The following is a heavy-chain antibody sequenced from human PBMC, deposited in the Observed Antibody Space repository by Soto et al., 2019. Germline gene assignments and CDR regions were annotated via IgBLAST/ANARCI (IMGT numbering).Heavy chain of an antibody. D-gene: IGHD3-3*01. J-gene: IGHJ5*02. V-gene: IGHV4-39*02. CDR3: AREKKDFWSGYYSSWFDP. Sequence: SETLSLTCTVSGGSISSSSYYWGWIRQPPGKGLEWIGSIYYSGSTNYTPSLRSRVTISVDTSKNHFSLKLSSVTAADAAVYYCAREKKDFWSGYYSSWFDPWGQGTLVTVSS. CDR2: IYYSGST. CDR1: GGSISSSSYY.